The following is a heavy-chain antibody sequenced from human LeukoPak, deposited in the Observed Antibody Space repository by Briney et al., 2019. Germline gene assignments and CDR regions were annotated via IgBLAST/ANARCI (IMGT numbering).Heavy chain of an antibody. D-gene: IGHD1-26*01. CDR3: ASLRERSYYARGFDY. CDR1: GGFISSYY. J-gene: IGHJ4*02. Sequence: SETLSLTCTVSGGFISSYYWSWIRQPPGKGLEWIGYIYYSGSTNYNPSLKSRVTISVDTSKNQFSLKLSSVTAADTAVYHCASLRERSYYARGFDYWGRGTLVTVSS. CDR2: IYYSGST. V-gene: IGHV4-59*08.